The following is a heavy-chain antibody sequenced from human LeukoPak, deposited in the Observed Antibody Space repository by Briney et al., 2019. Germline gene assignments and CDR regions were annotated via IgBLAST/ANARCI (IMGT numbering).Heavy chain of an antibody. Sequence: SETLSLTCGVSGGSISNTNWWTWVRQPPGKGLEWIGEVNLQGSTNYNPSLKSRVAISVDKSENHISPKLTSVTAADTAVYYCAREGGPYRPLDYSGQGTLVTVAS. V-gene: IGHV4-4*02. J-gene: IGHJ4*02. CDR3: AREGGPYRPLDY. CDR1: GGSISNTNW. CDR2: VNLQGST.